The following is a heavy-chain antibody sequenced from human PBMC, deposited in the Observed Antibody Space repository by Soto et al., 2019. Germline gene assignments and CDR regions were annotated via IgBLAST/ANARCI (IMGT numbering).Heavy chain of an antibody. CDR3: AKGRLVSGAFDI. V-gene: IGHV3-30*18. CDR2: ISYDGSNK. CDR1: GFTFSSYG. D-gene: IGHD3-10*01. J-gene: IGHJ3*02. Sequence: PGGSLRLSCAASGFTFSSYGMHWVRQAPGKGLEWVAVISYDGSNKYYADSVKGRFTISRDNSKNTLYLQMNSLRAEDTAVYYCAKGRLVSGAFDIWGQGTMVTVSS.